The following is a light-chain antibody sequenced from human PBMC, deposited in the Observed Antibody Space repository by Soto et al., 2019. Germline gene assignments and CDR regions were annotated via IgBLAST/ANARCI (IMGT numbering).Light chain of an antibody. CDR3: GSYTTSSNYV. CDR2: DVS. CDR1: SSDIDAYNY. V-gene: IGLV2-14*01. J-gene: IGLJ1*01. Sequence: QSVLTQPASVAGSPGQSIRSACTWGSSDIDAYNYVSWYQQHPGKAPKLMIYDVSNRPSGISNRFSGSKSGNTASLTISGLQAEDEADYYCGSYTTSSNYVFGTGTKVTVL.